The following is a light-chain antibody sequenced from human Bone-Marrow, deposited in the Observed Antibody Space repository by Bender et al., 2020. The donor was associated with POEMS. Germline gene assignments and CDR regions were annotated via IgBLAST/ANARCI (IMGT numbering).Light chain of an antibody. Sequence: QSALTQPPSVSGSPGQSVTISCTGTSRDIGNYNRVSWYQQPPGTAPKVLIYEGNKRPSDISSRFSASKSGNTASLTVSGLQAEDEADYYCCSYVHTYVQFGGGTKVTVL. V-gene: IGLV2-18*02. CDR2: EGN. CDR3: CSYVHTYVQ. CDR1: SRDIGNYNR. J-gene: IGLJ2*01.